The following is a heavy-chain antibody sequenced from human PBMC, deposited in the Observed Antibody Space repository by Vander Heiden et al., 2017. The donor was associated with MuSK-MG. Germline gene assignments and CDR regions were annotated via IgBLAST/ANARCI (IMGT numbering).Heavy chain of an antibody. CDR1: GFTFSSHA. V-gene: IGHV3-23*01. J-gene: IGHJ4*02. CDR3: AKDGEFSYGWIDN. CDR2: ISGSGGNT. D-gene: IGHD5-18*01. Sequence: EVQLLESGGGLVQPGGSLRLSCVASGFTFSSHAMSWVRQAPGKGLEWVSGISGSGGNTYYTDAVKGRFTISRGNSKSTMYLEMKRMRAEDTAIYYCAKDGEFSYGWIDNWGQGTMVTVYS.